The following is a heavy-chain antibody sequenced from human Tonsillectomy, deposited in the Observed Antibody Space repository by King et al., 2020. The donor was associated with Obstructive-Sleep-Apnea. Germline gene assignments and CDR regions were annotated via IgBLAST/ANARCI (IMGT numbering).Heavy chain of an antibody. CDR2: IYYSGTT. Sequence: PLQESGPGLVKPSETLSLTCTVSGDSISSSSYLWGWIRQPPGKGLEWIGSIYYSGTTYYNPSLKSRVTISVDTSKNQFSLKLSSVTAADTAVFYCARQGDSLFDYWGQGTLVTVSS. CDR1: GDSISSSSYL. V-gene: IGHV4-39*01. D-gene: IGHD3-16*01. CDR3: ARQGDSLFDY. J-gene: IGHJ4*02.